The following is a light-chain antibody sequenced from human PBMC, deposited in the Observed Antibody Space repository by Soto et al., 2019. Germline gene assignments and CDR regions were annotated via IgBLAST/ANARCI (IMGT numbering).Light chain of an antibody. V-gene: IGLV2-11*01. Sequence: QSALTQPRSVSGSPGQSVTISYTGTSSDVGGYNYVSWYQQHPGKAPKLMIYDIIKRPSGVPDRFSGSKSGNTASLTISGLQAEDGADYYCCSYAGSYTVVFGGGTKLTVL. CDR3: CSYAGSYTVV. J-gene: IGLJ2*01. CDR1: SSDVGGYNY. CDR2: DII.